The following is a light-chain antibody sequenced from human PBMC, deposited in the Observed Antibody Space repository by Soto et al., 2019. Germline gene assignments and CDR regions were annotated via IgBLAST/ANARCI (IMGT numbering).Light chain of an antibody. CDR1: QRIRTS. Sequence: IRMYQSPSALSASIGDRVTITCRASQRIRTSLNWYQHKPGKAPKLLIYAASTLQSGVPSRFSGTGSGTDFTLTISSLQPEDVATYYCQQTPTTPYPFGQG. V-gene: IGKV1-39*01. CDR3: QQTPTTPYP. CDR2: AAS. J-gene: IGKJ2*01.